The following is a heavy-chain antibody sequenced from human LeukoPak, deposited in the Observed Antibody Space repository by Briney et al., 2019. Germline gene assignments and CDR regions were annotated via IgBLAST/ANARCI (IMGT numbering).Heavy chain of an antibody. CDR2: IYYSGST. CDR1: GDSISSYD. CDR3: AREEGSGARGAFDI. D-gene: IGHD7-27*01. Sequence: SETLSLTCTVSGDSISSYDWSWLRQPPGKGLEWLGYIYYSGSTNYNPSLKSRVTISVYTSKIQFSLKLSSVTAADTAVYYCAREEGSGARGAFDIWGQGTMVTVSS. V-gene: IGHV4-59*01. J-gene: IGHJ3*02.